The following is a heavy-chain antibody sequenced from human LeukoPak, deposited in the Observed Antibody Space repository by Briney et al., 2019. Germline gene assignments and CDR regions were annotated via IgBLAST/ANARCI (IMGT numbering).Heavy chain of an antibody. CDR2: IYYSGST. V-gene: IGHV4-59*01. CDR3: ARVRPSSSLFDY. D-gene: IGHD6-6*01. Sequence: KPSETLSLTCTVSGGSISSYYWSWIRQPPGKGLEWIGYIYYSGSTNYNPSLKSRVTISVDTSKNQFSLKLSSVTAADTAVYYCARVRPSSSLFDYWGQGTLVTVSS. J-gene: IGHJ4*02. CDR1: GGSISSYY.